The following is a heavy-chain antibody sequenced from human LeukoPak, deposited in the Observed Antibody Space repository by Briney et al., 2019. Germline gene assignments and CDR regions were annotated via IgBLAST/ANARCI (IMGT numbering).Heavy chain of an antibody. CDR3: AKDGFSSGSPFYMDV. J-gene: IGHJ6*03. Sequence: GGSLRLSCAASGFTFSSYAMSWVRQAPEKGLEWVSCIGGSVATTFYADSVKGRFTISRDNSKNTLYLQMNSLRVEDTAVYYCAKDGFSSGSPFYMDVWGKGTTVTVSS. CDR1: GFTFSSYA. D-gene: IGHD1-26*01. CDR2: IGGSVATT. V-gene: IGHV3-23*01.